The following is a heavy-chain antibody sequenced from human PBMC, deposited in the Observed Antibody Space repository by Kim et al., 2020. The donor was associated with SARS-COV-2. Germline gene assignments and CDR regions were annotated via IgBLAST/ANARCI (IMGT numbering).Heavy chain of an antibody. V-gene: IGHV3-11*06. J-gene: IGHJ4*02. Sequence: SVRGRFTISRDNAQNSLYLHMNSLRGEDTAVYYCARDPTDGGSGWYHFDYWGQGTLVTVSS. CDR3: ARDPTDGGSGWYHFDY. D-gene: IGHD6-13*01.